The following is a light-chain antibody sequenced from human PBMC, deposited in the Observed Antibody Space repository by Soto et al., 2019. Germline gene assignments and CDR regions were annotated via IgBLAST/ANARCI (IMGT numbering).Light chain of an antibody. Sequence: QSVLTQPASVSDSPGQSITMSCIGTSSDIGGFIHVSWHQQHPGKAPKLIIYDVNNRPAGVSNRFSGSKTGNTASLIISGLQAEDEADYYCSSFTSSSSYVFGSGTKVT. V-gene: IGLV2-14*01. J-gene: IGLJ1*01. CDR2: DVN. CDR1: SSDIGGFIH. CDR3: SSFTSSSSYV.